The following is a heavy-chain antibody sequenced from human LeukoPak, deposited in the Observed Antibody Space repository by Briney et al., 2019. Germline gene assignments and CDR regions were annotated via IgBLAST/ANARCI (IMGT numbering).Heavy chain of an antibody. Sequence: PGGSLRLSCAASGFTFSSYGMHWVRQAPGKGLEWVAVISYDGSNKYCADSVKGRFTISRDNSKNTLYLQMNSLRAEDTAVYYCAKDLSNWNDYYFDYWGQGTLVTVSS. D-gene: IGHD1-20*01. V-gene: IGHV3-30*18. CDR2: ISYDGSNK. CDR1: GFTFSSYG. CDR3: AKDLSNWNDYYFDY. J-gene: IGHJ4*02.